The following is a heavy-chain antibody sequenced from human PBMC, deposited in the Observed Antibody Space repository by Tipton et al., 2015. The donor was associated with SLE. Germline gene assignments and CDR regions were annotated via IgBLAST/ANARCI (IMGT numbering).Heavy chain of an antibody. Sequence: TLSLTCTVSDGSIRSTNYYWGWIRQHPGKGLEWIGYIYNTVNTYYNPSLTSRVTISDDTSKNQFSLTLSSVTAADTAIYYCARFGRSAAMDWFDRWGQGTLVTVSS. CDR1: DGSIRSTNYY. D-gene: IGHD2-2*01. J-gene: IGHJ5*02. CDR2: IYNTVNT. V-gene: IGHV4-31*03. CDR3: ARFGRSAAMDWFDR.